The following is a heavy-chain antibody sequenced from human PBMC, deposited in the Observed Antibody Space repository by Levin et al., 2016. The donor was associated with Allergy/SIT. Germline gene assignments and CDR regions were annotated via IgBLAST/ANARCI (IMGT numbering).Heavy chain of an antibody. V-gene: IGHV5-10-1*01. Sequence: GESLKISCKGSGYSFTSYWISWVRQMPGKGLEWMGRIDPSDSYSNYSPSFQGHVTISADKSISTAYLQWSSLKASDTAMYYCARRGTTVTGYYYYGMDVWGQGTAVTVSS. CDR3: ARRGTTVTGYYYYGMDV. D-gene: IGHD4-17*01. CDR2: IDPSDSYS. CDR1: GYSFTSYW. J-gene: IGHJ6*02.